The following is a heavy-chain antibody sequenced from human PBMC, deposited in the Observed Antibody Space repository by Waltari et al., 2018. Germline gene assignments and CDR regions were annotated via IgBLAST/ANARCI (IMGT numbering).Heavy chain of an antibody. CDR2: IGANGDYI. CDR3: ASHFEDYYYYMDV. Sequence: EVQLVESGGGLVTPGGALRLSCAASGFTLHSYTMNWVRQAPGKGLEWVSSIGANGDYIYYADSVKGRFTTSRDNARNSLYLQMTSLRAEDTAVYFCASHFEDYYYYMDVWGKGTTVTVSS. J-gene: IGHJ6*03. CDR1: GFTLHSYT. V-gene: IGHV3-21*01.